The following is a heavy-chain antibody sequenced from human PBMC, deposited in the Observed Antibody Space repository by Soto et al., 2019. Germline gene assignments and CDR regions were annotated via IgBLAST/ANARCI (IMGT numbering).Heavy chain of an antibody. D-gene: IGHD3-10*01. CDR1: GDSFSSYY. CDR2: IFHTGNT. Sequence: SETLSLTCTVPGDSFSSYYWTWIRQPPGKRLEWVAYIFHTGNTNYNPSLKGRVTISVDTSKNQFSLKLRSVTPADTAVYYCAALDGALDYWGPGTLVTVSS. J-gene: IGHJ4*02. CDR3: AALDGALDY. V-gene: IGHV4-59*01.